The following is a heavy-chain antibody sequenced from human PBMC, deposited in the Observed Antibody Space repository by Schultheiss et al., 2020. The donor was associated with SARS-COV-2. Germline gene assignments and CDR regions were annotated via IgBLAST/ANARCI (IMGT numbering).Heavy chain of an antibody. Sequence: SQTLSLTCTVSGGSVSSGSDHWSWIRQPPGKGLEWIGRIYTSGSTYYNPSLKSRVTISVDTSKNQFSLKLSSVTAADTAVYYCASRRLRLGELSLYGNDYWGQGTLVTVSS. CDR2: IYTSGST. CDR1: GGSVSSGSDH. J-gene: IGHJ4*02. CDR3: ASRRLRLGELSLYGNDY. V-gene: IGHV4-61*02. D-gene: IGHD3-16*02.